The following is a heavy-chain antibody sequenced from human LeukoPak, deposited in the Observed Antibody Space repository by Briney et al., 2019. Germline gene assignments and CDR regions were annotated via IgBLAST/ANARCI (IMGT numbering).Heavy chain of an antibody. D-gene: IGHD6-13*01. Sequence: GSLRHCCAASGFTFSHYWMSWVRQPPGKGLERVASIKQDGSQKYYGDSVKGRFTISRDNAKNSLYLQMNSLRAEDTAFYYCAKDDNSWSLDYWGQGTLVTVSS. CDR2: IKQDGSQK. V-gene: IGHV3-7*01. J-gene: IGHJ4*02. CDR1: GFTFSHYW. CDR3: AKDDNSWSLDY.